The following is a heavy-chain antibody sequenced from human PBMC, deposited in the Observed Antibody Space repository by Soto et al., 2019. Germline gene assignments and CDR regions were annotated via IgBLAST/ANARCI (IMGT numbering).Heavy chain of an antibody. CDR3: ARTYGGNTFDF. V-gene: IGHV4-59*01. CDR2: IYSSGTT. CDR1: GGSISFYY. J-gene: IGHJ4*02. Sequence: QVQLQESGPGLVKPSETLSLSCTVSGGSISFYYWSWIRQPPGKGLEWIGYIYSSGTTNYNPSLKSLVTISVDTSKNQLSLNLSSVTAADTAVYYCARTYGGNTFDFWGQGTLVTVSS. D-gene: IGHD4-17*01.